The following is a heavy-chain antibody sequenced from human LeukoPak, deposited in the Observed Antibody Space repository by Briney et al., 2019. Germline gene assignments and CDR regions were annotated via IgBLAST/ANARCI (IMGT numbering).Heavy chain of an antibody. D-gene: IGHD3-3*01. CDR1: GYTFTSYY. J-gene: IGHJ5*02. CDR3: ARRAGIFGRSNLNWFDP. Sequence: ASVKVSCKASGYTFTSYYMHWVRQAPGQGLEWMGIIHPSGGSTSYAQKFQGRVTMTRDTSTSTVYMELSSLRSEDTAVYYCARRAGIFGRSNLNWFDPWGQGTLVTVSS. V-gene: IGHV1-46*01. CDR2: IHPSGGST.